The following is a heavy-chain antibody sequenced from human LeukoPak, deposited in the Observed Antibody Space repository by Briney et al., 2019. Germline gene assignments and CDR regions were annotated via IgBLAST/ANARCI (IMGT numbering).Heavy chain of an antibody. V-gene: IGHV3-21*01. D-gene: IGHD1-26*01. Sequence: GGSLRLSCAASGSTFSTSSLNWVRQAPGKGLEWVSSITRQSTYIYYADSMKGRFTISRDSAKNSLYLQMNSLRADDTAVDYCRVAPSSGNYFPWYFDLWGRGTLVTVSS. CDR3: RVAPSSGNYFPWYFDL. CDR2: ITRQSTYI. J-gene: IGHJ2*01. CDR1: GSTFSTSS.